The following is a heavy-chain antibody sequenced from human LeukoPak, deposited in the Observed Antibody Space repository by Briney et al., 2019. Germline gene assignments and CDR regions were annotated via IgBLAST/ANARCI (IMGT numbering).Heavy chain of an antibody. J-gene: IGHJ6*03. CDR3: AREGDYDFWSGYLYYMDV. Sequence: ASVKVYCKASGYTFTGYYMHWVRQAPGQGLEWMGWINPNNGGTNYAQKFQGRVTMTRDTSISTAYIELSRLRSDDTAVYYCAREGDYDFWSGYLYYMDVWGKGTTVTVSS. CDR1: GYTFTGYY. V-gene: IGHV1-2*02. D-gene: IGHD3-3*01. CDR2: INPNNGGT.